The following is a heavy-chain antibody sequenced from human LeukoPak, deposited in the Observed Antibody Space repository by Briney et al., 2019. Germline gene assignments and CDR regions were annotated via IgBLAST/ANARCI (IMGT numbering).Heavy chain of an antibody. CDR1: GFTFSNYA. J-gene: IGHJ4*02. Sequence: GGSLRLSCAASGFTFSNYAMSWVRQTPGKGLEWVSAISGSGGSTYYADSVKGRFTISRDNSKNTLYLQMNSLRAEDTAVYYCAKDNVDSSRLEGYYWGQGTLVTVSS. D-gene: IGHD3-22*01. CDR3: AKDNVDSSRLEGYY. V-gene: IGHV3-23*01. CDR2: ISGSGGST.